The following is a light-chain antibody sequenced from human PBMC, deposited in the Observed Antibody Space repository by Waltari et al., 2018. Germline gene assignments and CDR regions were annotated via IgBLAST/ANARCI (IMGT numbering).Light chain of an antibody. Sequence: DIVMTQSPDSLAVSLGERATINCKYSQSVLYSSNNKNYLAWYQQKPGQPPKLLIYWASTRESGVPDRFSGSGSGTDFTLTISGLQAEDVAVYYCQEYYSNIFTFGPGTKVDIK. CDR2: WAS. CDR3: QEYYSNIFT. J-gene: IGKJ3*01. V-gene: IGKV4-1*01. CDR1: QSVLYSSNNKNY.